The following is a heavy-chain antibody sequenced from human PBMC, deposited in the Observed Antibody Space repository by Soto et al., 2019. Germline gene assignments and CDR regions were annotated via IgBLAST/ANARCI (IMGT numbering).Heavy chain of an antibody. CDR1: GGSISSYY. D-gene: IGHD4-4*01. V-gene: IGHV4-59*01. Sequence: SETLSLTCTVSGGSISSYYWSWIRQPPGKGLEWIGYIYYSGSTNYNPSLKSRVTISVDTSKNQFSLKLSSVTAADTAVYYCARDPSEGYDYSNYGAPDWYFDLWGRGTLVTVSS. CDR2: IYYSGST. CDR3: ARDPSEGYDYSNYGAPDWYFDL. J-gene: IGHJ2*01.